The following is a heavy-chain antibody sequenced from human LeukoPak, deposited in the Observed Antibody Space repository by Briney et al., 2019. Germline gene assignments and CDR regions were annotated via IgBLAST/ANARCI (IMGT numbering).Heavy chain of an antibody. CDR2: IIPIFGTA. CDR3: ARDYSSGWYPDY. J-gene: IGHJ4*02. Sequence: SVKVSCKASGGTFSSYAISWVRQVPGQGLGWMGGIIPIFGTANYAQKFQGRVTITADESTSTAYMELSSLRSEDTAVYYCARDYSSGWYPDYWGQGTLVTVSS. V-gene: IGHV1-69*13. CDR1: GGTFSSYA. D-gene: IGHD6-19*01.